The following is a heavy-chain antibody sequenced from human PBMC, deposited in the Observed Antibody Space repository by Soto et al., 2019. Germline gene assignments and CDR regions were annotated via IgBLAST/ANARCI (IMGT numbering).Heavy chain of an antibody. V-gene: IGHV1-3*01. CDR2: INAGNGNT. CDR1: GYTFTSYA. J-gene: IGHJ6*02. D-gene: IGHD5-18*01. CDR3: ARSYDRIYYYYYGMDV. Sequence: ASVKVSCKASGYTFTSYAMHWVRQAPGQRLEWMGWINAGNGNTKYSQKFQGRVTITRDTSASTAYMELSSLRSEDTAVYYCARSYDRIYYYYYGMDVWGQGTTVTVSS.